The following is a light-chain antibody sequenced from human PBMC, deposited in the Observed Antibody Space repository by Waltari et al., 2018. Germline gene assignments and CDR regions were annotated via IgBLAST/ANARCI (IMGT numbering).Light chain of an antibody. Sequence: HSALTQPASVSGSPGQSITISCTGPSSDVGGYNYVSGSPQHPCKAPKLMIYDVSNRPSGVSNRFSGSKSGNTASLTISGLQAEDEADYYCSSYISSDTLELFGGGTSLTVL. J-gene: IGLJ2*01. CDR1: SSDVGGYNY. CDR2: DVS. V-gene: IGLV2-14*03. CDR3: SSYISSDTLEL.